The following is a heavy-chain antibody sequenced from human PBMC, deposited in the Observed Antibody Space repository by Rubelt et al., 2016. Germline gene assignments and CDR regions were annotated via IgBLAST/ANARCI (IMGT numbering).Heavy chain of an antibody. Sequence: QVQLQESGPGLVKPSETLSLTCTVSGGSISAYYCSWIRQPPGKGLEWIGYINYSGSTSYNPSLKSRVTISVDTSKNQFSLKLSSVTAADTAVYYWVRSPGIAESLYYFYGMDGWGQGTTVTVSS. J-gene: IGHJ6*02. CDR3: VRSPGIAESLYYFYGMDG. CDR1: GGSISAYY. CDR2: INYSGST. D-gene: IGHD6-13*01. V-gene: IGHV4-59*08.